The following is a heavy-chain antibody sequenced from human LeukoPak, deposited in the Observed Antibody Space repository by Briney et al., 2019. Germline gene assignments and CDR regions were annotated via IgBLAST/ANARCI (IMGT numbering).Heavy chain of an antibody. CDR2: IIPIFGTA. J-gene: IGHJ4*02. CDR3: ASFGSGSSGYYYPFDY. CDR1: GDTFSSYA. V-gene: IGHV1-69*13. D-gene: IGHD3-22*01. Sequence: ASVKVSCKASGDTFSSYAISWVRQAPGQGLGWMGGIIPIFGTANYAQKFQGRVTITADESTSTAYMELSSLRSEDTAVYYCASFGSGSSGYYYPFDYWGQGTLVTVSS.